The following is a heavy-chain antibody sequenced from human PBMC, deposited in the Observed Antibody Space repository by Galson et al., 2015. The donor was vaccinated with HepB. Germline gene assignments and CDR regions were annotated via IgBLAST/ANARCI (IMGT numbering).Heavy chain of an antibody. J-gene: IGHJ6*03. V-gene: IGHV3-33*01. CDR3: ARDGLLRFLEWLPNYYYYMDV. CDR2: IWNDGSNK. D-gene: IGHD3-3*01. Sequence: SLRLSCAASGFTFSSYGMHWVRQAPGKGLEWVAVIWNDGSNKYYADSVKGRFTISRDNSKNTLYLQMNSLRAEDTAVYYCARDGLLRFLEWLPNYYYYMDVWGKGTTVTASS. CDR1: GFTFSSYG.